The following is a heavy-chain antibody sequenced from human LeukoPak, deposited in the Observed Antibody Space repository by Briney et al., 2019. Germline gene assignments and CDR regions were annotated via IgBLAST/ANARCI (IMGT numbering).Heavy chain of an antibody. CDR1: GLTFSDAW. D-gene: IGHD3-16*02. Sequence: GGSLRLSCAASGLTFSDAWMTWVRQAPGKGLEWVGHIKSKPSGGTADYPAPVKGRFTISRDDSKNTVYLQMDTLKTEDTAVYYCTKDLPFTGGGAIVYWGREPWSPSPQ. V-gene: IGHV3-15*01. J-gene: IGHJ4*02. CDR3: TKDLPFTGGGAIVY. CDR2: IKSKPSGGTA.